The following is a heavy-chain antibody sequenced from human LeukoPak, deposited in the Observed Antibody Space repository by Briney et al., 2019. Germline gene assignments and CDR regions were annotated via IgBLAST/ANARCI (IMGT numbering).Heavy chain of an antibody. CDR3: ARESAAFCPFGF. CDR1: GGSVSSDSYY. V-gene: IGHV4-61*01. Sequence: SETLSLTCTVSGGSVSSDSYYWSWIRQPPGKGLEWIGYISYSGSTDYNPSLKSRVSMSIDNSKNQLSLKLTSVTASDTAIYYCARESAAFCPFGFWGQGTLVTVSS. D-gene: IGHD6-25*01. CDR2: ISYSGST. J-gene: IGHJ4*02.